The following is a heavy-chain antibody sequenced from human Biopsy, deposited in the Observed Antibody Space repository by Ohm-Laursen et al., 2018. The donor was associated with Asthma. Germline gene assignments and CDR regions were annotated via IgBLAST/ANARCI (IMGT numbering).Heavy chain of an antibody. Sequence: SLRLSCAATGFTFDDYAMHWVRQAPGKGLEWVSGVSWNSGSIDYADSVKGRFTISRDNAKNTLYLQMNSLRAEDTAVYYCAKARIHHFYDSSGYYQHDWGQGTLVTVSS. V-gene: IGHV3-9*01. CDR2: VSWNSGSI. D-gene: IGHD3-22*01. CDR3: AKARIHHFYDSSGYYQHD. J-gene: IGHJ4*02. CDR1: GFTFDDYA.